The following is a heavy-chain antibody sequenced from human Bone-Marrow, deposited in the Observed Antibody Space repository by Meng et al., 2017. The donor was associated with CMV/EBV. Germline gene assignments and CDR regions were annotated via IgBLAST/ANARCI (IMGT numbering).Heavy chain of an antibody. D-gene: IGHD4-11*01. V-gene: IGHV3-30*02. Sequence: GGSLRLSCAASGFTFSSYGMHWVRQAPGKGLEWVAFIRYGGSNKYYADSVKGRFTISRDNSKNTLYLQMNSLRAEDTAVYYCAKDRSKYGMDVWGQGTTVTVSS. J-gene: IGHJ6*02. CDR2: IRYGGSNK. CDR1: GFTFSSYG. CDR3: AKDRSKYGMDV.